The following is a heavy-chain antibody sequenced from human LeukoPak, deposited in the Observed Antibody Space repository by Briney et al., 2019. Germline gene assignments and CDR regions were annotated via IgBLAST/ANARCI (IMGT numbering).Heavy chain of an antibody. CDR3: VVYYYYYMDV. Sequence: PSETLSLTCTVSGGSISSSSYYWGWIRQPLGKGLEWIGSIYYSGSTYYNPSLKSRVTISVDTSKNQFSLKLSSVTAADTAVYYCVVYYYYYMDVWGKGTTVTVSS. J-gene: IGHJ6*03. CDR1: GGSISSSSYY. V-gene: IGHV4-39*01. CDR2: IYYSGST.